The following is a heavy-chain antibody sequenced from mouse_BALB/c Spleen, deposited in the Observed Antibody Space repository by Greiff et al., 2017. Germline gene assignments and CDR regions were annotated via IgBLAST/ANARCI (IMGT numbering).Heavy chain of an antibody. CDR3: AREGLYYGNYDYAMDY. Sequence: EVQLQESGPGLVKPSQSLSLTCTVTGYSITSDYAWNWIRQFPGNKLEWMGYISYSGSTSYNPSLKSRISITRDTSKNQFFLQLNSVTTEDTATYYCAREGLYYGNYDYAMDYWGQGTSVTVSS. D-gene: IGHD2-1*01. V-gene: IGHV3-2*02. CDR1: GYSITSDYA. J-gene: IGHJ4*01. CDR2: ISYSGST.